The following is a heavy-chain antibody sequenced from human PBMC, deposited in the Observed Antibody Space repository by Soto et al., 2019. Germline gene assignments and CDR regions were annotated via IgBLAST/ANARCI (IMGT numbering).Heavy chain of an antibody. CDR3: ARHEATYYNFYGMDV. CDR1: GYSFTTYW. V-gene: IGHV5-51*01. CDR2: IHPGESDT. J-gene: IGHJ6*02. Sequence: GESLKISCKSYGYSFTTYWIAWGRQMPGKGLEWMGSIHPGESDTRYSPSFQGQVTISADRAITTAYLQWSSLKASDTAMYYCARHEATYYNFYGMDVWGQGTTVTVS.